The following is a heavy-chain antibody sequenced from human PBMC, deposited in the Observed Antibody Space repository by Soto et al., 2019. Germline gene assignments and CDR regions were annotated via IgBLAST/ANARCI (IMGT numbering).Heavy chain of an antibody. CDR3: AREVLGAIATSWFDP. CDR2: IIPIFGTA. Sequence: QVQLVQSGAEVKKHGSSVKVSCKASGGTFSSYAISWVRQAPGQGLEWMGGIIPIFGTANYAQKFQGRVTITADKSTSTAYMELSSLRSEDTAVYYCAREVLGAIATSWFDPWGQGTLVTVSS. J-gene: IGHJ5*02. CDR1: GGTFSSYA. V-gene: IGHV1-69*06. D-gene: IGHD2-21*01.